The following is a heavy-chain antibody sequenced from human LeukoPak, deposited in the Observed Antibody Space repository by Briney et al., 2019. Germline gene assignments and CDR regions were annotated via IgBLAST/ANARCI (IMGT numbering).Heavy chain of an antibody. CDR2: LHPSGGSP. D-gene: IGHD3-9*01. J-gene: IGHJ6*02. Sequence: ASVTVSCKASGYTFTNFYMHWVRQAPGQGLEWMGTLHPSGGSPTYGQKFQGRLTVTSDTSTNTVYMRLSSLRSDDTVVYYCARGEDFLTGYARIYYGMDVWGQGTTVTVSS. CDR3: ARGEDFLTGYARIYYGMDV. V-gene: IGHV1-46*01. CDR1: GYTFTNFY.